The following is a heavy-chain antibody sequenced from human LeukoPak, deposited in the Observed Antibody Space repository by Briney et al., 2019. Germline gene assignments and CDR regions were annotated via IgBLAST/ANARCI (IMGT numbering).Heavy chain of an antibody. Sequence: SETLSLTCTVSGGSISSYYWSWIRQPPGKGLEWIGYIYYSGSTNYNPSLKSRVTISVDTSKNQFSLKLSSVTAADTAGYYCARAAAAAGNWFDPWGQGTLVTVSS. V-gene: IGHV4-59*01. CDR2: IYYSGST. CDR3: ARAAAAAGNWFDP. D-gene: IGHD6-13*01. J-gene: IGHJ5*02. CDR1: GGSISSYY.